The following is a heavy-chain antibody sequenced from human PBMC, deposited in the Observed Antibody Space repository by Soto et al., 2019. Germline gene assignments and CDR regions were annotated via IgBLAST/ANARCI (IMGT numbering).Heavy chain of an antibody. CDR2: INAGNGDT. CDR3: ARYVARIAVFAVVYYFDC. Sequence: ASVKVSCKASGYTFSSHAIHWVRQAPGQRLEWMGWINAGNGDTNYSQKFQGRVAITTDTSASSAYLEPSTLRSEDTAVYYCARYVARIAVFAVVYYFDCWGQGTVVTVAS. CDR1: GYTFSSHA. D-gene: IGHD3-3*01. J-gene: IGHJ4*02. V-gene: IGHV1-3*01.